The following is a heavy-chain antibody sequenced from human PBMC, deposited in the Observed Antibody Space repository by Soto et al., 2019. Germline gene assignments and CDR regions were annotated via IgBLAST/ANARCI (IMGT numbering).Heavy chain of an antibody. D-gene: IGHD2-15*01. CDR1: GGSISSGGYY. CDR2: IYYSGST. CDR3: AREARYCSGGSCYPSSRLYYFDY. Sequence: PSETLSLTCTVSGGSISSGGYYWSWIRQHPGKGLEWIGYIYYSGSTYYNPSLKSRVTISVDTSKNQFSLKLSSVTAADTAVYYCAREARYCSGGSCYPSSRLYYFDYWGKGTLGTVAS. V-gene: IGHV4-31*03. J-gene: IGHJ4*02.